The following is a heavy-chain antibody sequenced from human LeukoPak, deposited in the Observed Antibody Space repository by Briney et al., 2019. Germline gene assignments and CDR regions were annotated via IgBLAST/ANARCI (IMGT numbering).Heavy chain of an antibody. J-gene: IGHJ4*02. D-gene: IGHD4-17*01. CDR1: GFTFSDYY. V-gene: IGHV3-11*06. CDR2: ISSSSSYT. CDR3: AKDAVFGDYEWVFDY. Sequence: GGSLRLSCAASGFTFSDYYMSWIRQAPGKGLEWVSYISSSSSYTNYADSVKGRFTISRDNSKNTLYLQMNSLRAEDTALYYCAKDAVFGDYEWVFDYWGQGTLVTVSS.